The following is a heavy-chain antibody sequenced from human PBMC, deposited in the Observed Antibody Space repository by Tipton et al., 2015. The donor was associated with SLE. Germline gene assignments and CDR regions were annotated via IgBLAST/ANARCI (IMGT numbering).Heavy chain of an antibody. Sequence: SLRLSCAASGFTASANYMSWVRQASGKGLEWVGRIRSKTNNYATVYGASVEGRFTISRDDSKNTAYLQMSSLKIEDSAMYYCARHAPYGDYSENLLDYWGQGARVTVSS. CDR1: GFTASANY. J-gene: IGHJ4*02. CDR2: IRSKTNNYAT. V-gene: IGHV3-73*01. D-gene: IGHD4-17*01. CDR3: ARHAPYGDYSENLLDY.